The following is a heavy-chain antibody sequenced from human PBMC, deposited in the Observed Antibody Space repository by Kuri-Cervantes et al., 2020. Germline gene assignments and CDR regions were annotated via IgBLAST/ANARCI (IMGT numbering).Heavy chain of an antibody. CDR3: AKDPGSGSYRVEYFQH. CDR1: GFTFSSYA. D-gene: IGHD1-26*01. J-gene: IGHJ1*01. CDR2: ISGSGGST. V-gene: IGHV3-23*01. Sequence: LSLTCAASGFTFSSYAMSWVRQAPGKGLEWVSAISGSGGSTYYADSVKGRFTISRDNSKNTLYLQMNSLRAEDTAVYYCAKDPGSGSYRVEYFQHWGQGTLVTVSS.